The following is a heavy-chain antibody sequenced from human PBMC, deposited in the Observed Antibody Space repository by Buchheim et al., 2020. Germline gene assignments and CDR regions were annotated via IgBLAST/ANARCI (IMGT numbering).Heavy chain of an antibody. Sequence: QVQLVESGGGVVQPGRSLRLSCAASGFTFSSYAMHWVRQAPGKGLEWVAVIPYDGSNKYYADSVKGRFTISRDNSKNTLYLQMNSLRAEDTAVYYCARDRSYGSGSYFVVYYGMDVWGQGTT. D-gene: IGHD3-10*01. V-gene: IGHV3-30*04. J-gene: IGHJ6*02. CDR1: GFTFSSYA. CDR3: ARDRSYGSGSYFVVYYGMDV. CDR2: IPYDGSNK.